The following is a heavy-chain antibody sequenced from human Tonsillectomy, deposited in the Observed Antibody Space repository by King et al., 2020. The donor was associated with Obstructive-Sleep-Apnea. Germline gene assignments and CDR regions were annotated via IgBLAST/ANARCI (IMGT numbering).Heavy chain of an antibody. CDR2: IYYSGST. D-gene: IGHD3-16*02. CDR3: AREPWSIVGEYYFDY. CDR1: GGSISSSSYY. V-gene: IGHV4-39*07. Sequence: QLQESGPGLVKPSETLSLTCTVSGGSISSSSYYWGWIRQPPGKGLEWIGSIYYSGSTYYNPSLKSRVTISVDTSKNQFSLKLSSVTAADTAVYYCAREPWSIVGEYYFDYWGQGTLVTVSS. J-gene: IGHJ4*02.